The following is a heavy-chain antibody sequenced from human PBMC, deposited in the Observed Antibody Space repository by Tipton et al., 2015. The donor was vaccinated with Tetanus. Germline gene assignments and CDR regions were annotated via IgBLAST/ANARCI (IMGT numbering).Heavy chain of an antibody. CDR2: IHPSGIT. D-gene: IGHD6-13*01. V-gene: IGHV4-34*01. CDR1: GESFSDYY. CDR3: ARSEQQLVRGYYYYYYMDV. Sequence: TLSLTCAVYGESFSDYYWSWICQLPGKGLEWIGEIHPSGITDYNPSLKSRVIISVDTSKNQFSLKLSSVTAADTAVYYCARSEQQLVRGYYYYYYMDVWGKGTTVTVSS. J-gene: IGHJ6*03.